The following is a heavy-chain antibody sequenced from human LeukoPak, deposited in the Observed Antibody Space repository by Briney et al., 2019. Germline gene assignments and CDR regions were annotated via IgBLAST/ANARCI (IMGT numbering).Heavy chain of an antibody. CDR2: IKQDGTEK. D-gene: IGHD3-22*01. CDR3: AKDRGYYDSSGYYGFGAFDI. Sequence: PGGSLRLSCAASGFTFTTYWMSWVRQAPGKGLEWVANIKQDGTEKYYADSVKGRITISRDNSKKTLYLQMNSLRAEDTAVYYCAKDRGYYDSSGYYGFGAFDIWGQGTMVTVSS. V-gene: IGHV3-7*01. CDR1: GFTFTTYW. J-gene: IGHJ3*02.